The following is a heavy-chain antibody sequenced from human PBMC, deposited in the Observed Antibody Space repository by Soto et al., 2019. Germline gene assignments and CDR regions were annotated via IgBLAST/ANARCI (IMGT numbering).Heavy chain of an antibody. D-gene: IGHD3-10*01. CDR3: ARVNPYGSGSYYQDAYYYYGMDV. J-gene: IGHJ6*02. V-gene: IGHV4-31*03. Sequence: PSETLSLTCTVSGGSISSGGYYWSWIRQHPGKGLEWIGYIYYSGSTYYNPSLKSRVTISVDTSKNQFSLKLSSVTAADTAVYYCARVNPYGSGSYYQDAYYYYGMDVWGQGTTVTVSS. CDR1: GGSISSGGYY. CDR2: IYYSGST.